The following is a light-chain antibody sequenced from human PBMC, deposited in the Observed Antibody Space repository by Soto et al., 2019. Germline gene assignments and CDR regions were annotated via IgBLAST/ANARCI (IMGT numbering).Light chain of an antibody. CDR1: QSIDTW. CDR2: KAS. Sequence: IEMTQSPATLAASVGDRVNLTCRASQSIDTWLAWYQQKPGKAPNLLIYKASRLESGVPSRFSGSGSGTEFTLTISSLQPEDFGSYYCQEYKNYYGTFNQGTKVDIK. V-gene: IGKV1-5*03. J-gene: IGKJ1*01. CDR3: QEYKNYYGT.